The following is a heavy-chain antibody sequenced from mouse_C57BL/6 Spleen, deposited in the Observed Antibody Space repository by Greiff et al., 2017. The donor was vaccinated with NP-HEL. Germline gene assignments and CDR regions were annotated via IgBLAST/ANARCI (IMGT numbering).Heavy chain of an antibody. D-gene: IGHD4-1*01. CDR2: IYPSDSET. J-gene: IGHJ4*01. CDR3: ARNWDYAMDY. Sequence: QVQLQQPGAELVRPGSSVKLSCKASGYTFTSYWMDWVKQSPGQGLEWIGNIYPSDSETHYNQKFKDKATLTVDKSSSTAYMQLSSLTSEDSAVYYCARNWDYAMDYWGQGTSVTVSS. CDR1: GYTFTSYW. V-gene: IGHV1-61*01.